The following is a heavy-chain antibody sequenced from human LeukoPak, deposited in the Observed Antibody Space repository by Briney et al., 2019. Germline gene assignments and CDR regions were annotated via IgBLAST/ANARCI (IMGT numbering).Heavy chain of an antibody. Sequence: GRSLRLSCAASGFTFDDYAMHWVRQAPGKGLEWVSGISWNSGSIGYADSVKGRFTISRDNAKNSLYLQMNSLRADDTALYYCAKDIGYGGNSVSFDYWGQGTLSPSPQ. J-gene: IGHJ4*02. CDR1: GFTFDDYA. V-gene: IGHV3-9*01. D-gene: IGHD4-23*01. CDR2: ISWNSGSI. CDR3: AKDIGYGGNSVSFDY.